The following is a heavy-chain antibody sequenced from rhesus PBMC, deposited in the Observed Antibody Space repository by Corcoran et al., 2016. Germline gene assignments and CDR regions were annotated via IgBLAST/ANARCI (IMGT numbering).Heavy chain of an antibody. CDR3: TSPVRYRFDG. J-gene: IGHJ5-1*01. V-gene: IGHV4-80*01. Sequence: QVQLQESGPGLVKPSETLFLSCAVYGGSFRRYCRYWIRPSPGKELEWIGEITVDSGGTNYNPSLQRRVTISQHVARNRFARKLNSVTATDTAVYYCTSPVRYRFDGWGPGVLVSVSS. CDR2: ITVDSGGT. CDR1: GGSFRRYC.